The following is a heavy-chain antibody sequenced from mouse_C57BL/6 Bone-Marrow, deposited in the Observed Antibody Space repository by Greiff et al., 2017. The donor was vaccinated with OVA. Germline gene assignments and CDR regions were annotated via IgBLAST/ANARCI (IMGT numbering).Heavy chain of an antibody. CDR1: GFYIKDDY. CDR3: TSYGNFDY. CDR2: IYPENGDT. V-gene: IGHV14-4*01. Sequence: EVQLQQSGAELVRPGASVTLSCTASGFYIKDDYMHWVQQSPEQGLEWIGWIYPENGDTEYASKFQGKATITADTSTNTAYQQISSLTADDTAVYYCTSYGNFDYWGQGTTLTVSS. J-gene: IGHJ2*01. D-gene: IGHD2-1*01.